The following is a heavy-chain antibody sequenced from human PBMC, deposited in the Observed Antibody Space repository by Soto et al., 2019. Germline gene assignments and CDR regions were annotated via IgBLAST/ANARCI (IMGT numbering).Heavy chain of an antibody. CDR3: ASHLVMAGTRGFDH. CDR1: SGSVFSSNW. J-gene: IGHJ4*02. Sequence: QVQLQESGPGLVKPSGTLSLTCAVSSGSVFSSNWWSWVRLPPGKGLEWIGETRNSGGANYNPSLKGRVTITVDRSRNHIFLELSSVTAADTAVYYCASHLVMAGTRGFDHWGLGTLVTVSS. V-gene: IGHV4-4*02. D-gene: IGHD6-19*01. CDR2: TRNSGGA.